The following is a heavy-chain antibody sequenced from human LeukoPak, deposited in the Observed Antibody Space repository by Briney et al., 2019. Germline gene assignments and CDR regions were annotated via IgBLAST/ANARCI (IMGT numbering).Heavy chain of an antibody. V-gene: IGHV4-59*01. CDR3: ARGDSSSWPLNY. D-gene: IGHD6-13*01. J-gene: IGHJ4*02. CDR2: IYYSGST. Sequence: PSETLSLTCTVSGGSISSYYWSWIRQPPGKGLEWIGYIYYSGSTNYSPSLKSRVTISVDTSKNQFSLKLSSVTAADTAVYYCARGDSSSWPLNYWGQGTLVTVSS. CDR1: GGSISSYY.